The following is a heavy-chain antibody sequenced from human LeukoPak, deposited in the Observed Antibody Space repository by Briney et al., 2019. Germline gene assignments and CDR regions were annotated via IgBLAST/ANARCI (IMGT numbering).Heavy chain of an antibody. V-gene: IGHV3-30*04. CDR2: ISYDGSSK. Sequence: GRSLRLSCAASGFTFSTYAMHWVRQAPGKGLEWVAVISYDGSSKYYADSVKGRFTISRDNSKNTLYLQMNSLRAEDTAVYYCSRSRPKFKDFEYWGQGTLVTVSS. CDR3: SRSRPKFKDFEY. CDR1: GFTFSTYA. J-gene: IGHJ4*02.